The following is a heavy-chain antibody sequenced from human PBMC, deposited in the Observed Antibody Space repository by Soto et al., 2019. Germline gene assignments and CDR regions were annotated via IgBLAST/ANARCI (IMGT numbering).Heavy chain of an antibody. CDR1: GGSISSYY. CDR3: ARGGAVAGGYWFDP. CDR2: IYYSGST. Sequence: SETLSLTCTVSGGSISSYYWSWIRQPPGKGLEWIGYIYYSGSTNYNPSLKSRVTISVDTSKNQFSLKLSSVTAADTAVYYCARGGAVAGGYWFDPWGQVTLVTVSS. D-gene: IGHD6-19*01. J-gene: IGHJ5*02. V-gene: IGHV4-59*01.